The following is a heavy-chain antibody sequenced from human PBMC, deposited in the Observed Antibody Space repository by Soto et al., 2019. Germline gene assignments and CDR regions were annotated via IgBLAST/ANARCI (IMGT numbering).Heavy chain of an antibody. Sequence: PGGSLRLSCAASGFTFDDYAMHWVRQAPGKGLEWVSGITWNSGSIDYADSVKGRFTISRDNAKNSLYLQMNSLRAEDTALYYCAKHVYGLGDGYFDSWGQGTLVTVSS. J-gene: IGHJ4*02. CDR2: ITWNSGSI. CDR1: GFTFDDYA. V-gene: IGHV3-9*01. D-gene: IGHD3-10*01. CDR3: AKHVYGLGDGYFDS.